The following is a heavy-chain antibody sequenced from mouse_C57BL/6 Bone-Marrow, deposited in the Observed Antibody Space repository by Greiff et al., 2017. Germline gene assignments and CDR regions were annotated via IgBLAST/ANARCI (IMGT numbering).Heavy chain of an antibody. D-gene: IGHD4-1*01. CDR1: GYAFSSYW. CDR2: IYPGDGDT. J-gene: IGHJ3*01. V-gene: IGHV1-80*01. Sequence: VQLQQSGAELVKPGASVKISCKASGYAFSSYWMNWVKQRPGKGLEWIGQIYPGDGDTNYNGKFKGKATLTSDTSSSTAYMQLSSLTSEDSAVYFCARWYWDVEFAYWGQGTLVTVSA. CDR3: ARWYWDVEFAY.